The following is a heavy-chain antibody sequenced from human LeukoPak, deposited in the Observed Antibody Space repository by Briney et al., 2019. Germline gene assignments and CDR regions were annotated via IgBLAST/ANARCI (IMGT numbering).Heavy chain of an antibody. CDR3: ARDISSGWYFDY. CDR2: INWNGGST. J-gene: IGHJ4*02. Sequence: GGSLRLSCAVSGFTFDDYGMSWARQAPGMGLEWVSGINWNGGSTGYVDSVKGRFTISRDNAKNSLHLQMNSLRAEDTALYYCARDISSGWYFDYWGQGTLVTVSS. V-gene: IGHV3-20*04. D-gene: IGHD6-19*01. CDR1: GFTFDDYG.